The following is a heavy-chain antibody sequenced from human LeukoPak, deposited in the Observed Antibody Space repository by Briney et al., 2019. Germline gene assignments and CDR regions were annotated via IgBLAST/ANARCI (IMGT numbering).Heavy chain of an antibody. CDR2: ISYDGGDK. CDR3: AKGGSGRYFDY. D-gene: IGHD6-19*01. Sequence: GGSLRLSCAASGFTFSSYGMHWVRQAPGKGLEWVAIISYDGGDKYYAESVKGRFTVSRDNSRNTLYLQMNSLRPEDTAVYYCAKGGSGRYFDYWGQGTLVTVSA. J-gene: IGHJ4*02. V-gene: IGHV3-30*18. CDR1: GFTFSSYG.